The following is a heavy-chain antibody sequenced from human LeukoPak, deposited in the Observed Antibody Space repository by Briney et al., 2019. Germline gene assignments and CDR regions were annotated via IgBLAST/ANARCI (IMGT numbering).Heavy chain of an antibody. CDR3: ARDSGTYGDYGGGYYFDY. V-gene: IGHV1-69*01. CDR2: IIPIFGTA. Sequence: GSSVKVSCKASGGTFTSYAIRWGRQAPGQWLELMGGIIPIFGTANYAQKFQGRVTITADESTSTAYMELSSLRSEDTAVYYCARDSGTYGDYGGGYYFDYWGQGTLVTVSS. CDR1: GGTFTSYA. D-gene: IGHD4-17*01. J-gene: IGHJ4*02.